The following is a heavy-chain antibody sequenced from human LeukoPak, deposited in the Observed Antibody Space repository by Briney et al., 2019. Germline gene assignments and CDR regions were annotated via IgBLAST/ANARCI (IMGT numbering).Heavy chain of an antibody. CDR1: GGSISSGGYP. CDR2: IYHSGST. Sequence: PSETLSLTCAVTGGSISSGGYPWSWIRQPPGKGLEWIGYIYHSGSTYYNPSLKSRVTISVDRSKNQFSLKLSSVTAADTAVYYCARATGFGGQIDYWGQGTLVTVSS. CDR3: ARATGFGGQIDY. V-gene: IGHV4-30-2*01. D-gene: IGHD3-10*01. J-gene: IGHJ4*02.